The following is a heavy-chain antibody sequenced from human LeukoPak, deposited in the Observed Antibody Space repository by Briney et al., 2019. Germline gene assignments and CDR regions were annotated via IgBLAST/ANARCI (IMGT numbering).Heavy chain of an antibody. Sequence: GTSLRLSCAASGFTFDDYAMHWVRQAPGKGLEWVSGINWNSGSIGYADSVKGRFTISRDNAKNSLYLQMNSLRAEDTALYYCAKDISHYYGSGGYADYWGQGTLVTVSS. J-gene: IGHJ4*02. D-gene: IGHD3-10*01. CDR3: AKDISHYYGSGGYADY. CDR1: GFTFDDYA. CDR2: INWNSGSI. V-gene: IGHV3-9*01.